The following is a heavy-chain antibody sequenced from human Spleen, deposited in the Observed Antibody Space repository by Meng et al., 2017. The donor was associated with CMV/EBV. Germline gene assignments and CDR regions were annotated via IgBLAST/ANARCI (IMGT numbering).Heavy chain of an antibody. V-gene: IGHV1-58*01. CDR1: GFTFTSSA. J-gene: IGHJ3*02. CDR2: IVVGSGNT. D-gene: IGHD3-10*01. CDR3: ARVRYSMVRGVINPDAFDI. Sequence: SVKVSCKASGFTFTSSAVQWVRQARGQRLEWVGWIVVGSGNTNYAQKFQERVTITRDMSTSTAYMELRSLRSDDTAVYYCARVRYSMVRGVINPDAFDIWGQGTMVTVSS.